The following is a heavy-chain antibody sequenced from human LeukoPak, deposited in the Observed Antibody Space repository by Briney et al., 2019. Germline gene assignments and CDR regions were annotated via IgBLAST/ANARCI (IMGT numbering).Heavy chain of an antibody. Sequence: PGGSLRLSCAASGFTFSNYAMTWVRQAPGKGLEWVSAISGSGGSTYYADSVKGRFTISRDNSKNTLYLQMNSLRAEDTAVYYCAKEWGDYGDYGDAFDIWGQGTMVTVSS. CDR3: AKEWGDYGDYGDAFDI. D-gene: IGHD4-17*01. V-gene: IGHV3-23*01. CDR2: ISGSGGST. CDR1: GFTFSNYA. J-gene: IGHJ3*02.